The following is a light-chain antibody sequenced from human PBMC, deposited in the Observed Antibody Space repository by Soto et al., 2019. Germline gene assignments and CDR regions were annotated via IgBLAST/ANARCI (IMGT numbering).Light chain of an antibody. V-gene: IGLV1-40*01. CDR2: GNS. J-gene: IGLJ3*02. Sequence: QAVVTQPPSVSGAPGQRVTISCTGSSSNIGADYDVHWYQQLPGTAPKLLIYGNSNRPSGVPDRFSGSKSGTSASLAITGLQAEDEADYYCQSYDSGLSAVVFGGGTKLTVL. CDR1: SSNIGADYD. CDR3: QSYDSGLSAVV.